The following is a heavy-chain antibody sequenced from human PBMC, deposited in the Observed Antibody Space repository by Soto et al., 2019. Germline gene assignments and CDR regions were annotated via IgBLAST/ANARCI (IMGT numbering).Heavy chain of an antibody. Sequence: GGSLRLSWAASGATLTSYWITLVRPAPGKGLEWVAKIKQDGSEKYYVDSVKGRFTISRDNAEKSVYLQMNSLRVEDTAVYYCAGSGWAVHFYYWGQGTRVTVS. CDR3: AGSGWAVHFYY. CDR2: IKQDGSEK. J-gene: IGHJ4*02. CDR1: GATLTSYW. V-gene: IGHV3-7*01. D-gene: IGHD6-19*01.